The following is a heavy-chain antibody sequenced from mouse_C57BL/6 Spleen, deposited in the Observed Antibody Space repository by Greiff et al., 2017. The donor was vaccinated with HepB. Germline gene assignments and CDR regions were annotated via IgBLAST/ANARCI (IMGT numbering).Heavy chain of an antibody. CDR1: GFTFSSYA. D-gene: IGHD2-3*01. CDR3: ARDRWDGLFDY. V-gene: IGHV5-4*01. J-gene: IGHJ2*01. Sequence: EVKLVESGGGLVKPGGSLKLSCAASGFTFSSYAMSWVRQTPEKRLEWVATISDGGSYTYYPDNVKGRFTISRDNAKNNLYLQMSHLKSEDTAMYYCARDRWDGLFDYWGQGTTLTVSS. CDR2: ISDGGSYT.